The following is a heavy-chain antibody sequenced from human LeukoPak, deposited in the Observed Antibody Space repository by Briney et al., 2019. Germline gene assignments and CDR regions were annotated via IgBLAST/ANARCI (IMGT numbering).Heavy chain of an antibody. CDR1: GFTFSSYG. V-gene: IGHV3-30*18. D-gene: IGHD6-13*01. CDR2: ISYDGSNK. J-gene: IGHJ4*02. CDR3: AKTRMHGRSSWFSFDY. Sequence: GRSLRLSCAASGFTFSSYGMHWVRQAPGKGLEWVAVISYDGSNKYYADSVKGRFTISRDNSKNTLYLQMNSLRAEDTAVYYCAKTRMHGRSSWFSFDYWGQGTLVTVSS.